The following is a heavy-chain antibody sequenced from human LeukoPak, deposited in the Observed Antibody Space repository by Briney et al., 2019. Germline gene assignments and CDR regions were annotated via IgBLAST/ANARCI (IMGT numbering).Heavy chain of an antibody. CDR2: IYYSGSS. Sequence: TSETLSLTCNVSGGSISGYHWSWIRQPPGKGLEWLGYIYYSGSSNYNPSLKSRVTISADTSKNQFSLKLSSVTAADTAVYYCARVPRSYYYYYYMDVWGKGTTVTVSS. V-gene: IGHV4-59*01. J-gene: IGHJ6*03. CDR3: ARVPRSYYYYYYMDV. CDR1: GGSISGYH.